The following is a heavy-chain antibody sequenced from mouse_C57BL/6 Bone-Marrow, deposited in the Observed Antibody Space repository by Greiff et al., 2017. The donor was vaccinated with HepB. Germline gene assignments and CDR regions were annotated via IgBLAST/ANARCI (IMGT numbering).Heavy chain of an antibody. D-gene: IGHD2-4*01. V-gene: IGHV3-6*01. CDR2: ISYDGSN. CDR1: GYSITSGYY. Sequence: EVKLQESGPGLVKPSQSLSLTCSVTGYSITSGYYWNWIRQFPGNKLEWMGYISYDGSNNYNPSLKNRISITRDTSKNQFLLKLNSVTTEDTATYYCAREGAYDYAFDYWGQGTTLTVSS. CDR3: AREGAYDYAFDY. J-gene: IGHJ2*01.